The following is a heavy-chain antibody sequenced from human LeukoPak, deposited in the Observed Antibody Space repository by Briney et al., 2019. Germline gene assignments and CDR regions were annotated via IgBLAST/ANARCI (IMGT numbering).Heavy chain of an antibody. CDR1: GGSISSSTYY. CDR3: ARSSYGGPHYFDY. D-gene: IGHD1-26*01. V-gene: IGHV4-39*01. CDR2: IFYSGST. Sequence: PSETLSLTCNVSGGSISSSTYYWGRIRQPPGKGLEWIGSIFYSGSTYYNPSLKSRVTISVDTSKNQFSLKLSSVTAADTAVYYCARSSYGGPHYFDYWGQGTLVTVSS. J-gene: IGHJ4*02.